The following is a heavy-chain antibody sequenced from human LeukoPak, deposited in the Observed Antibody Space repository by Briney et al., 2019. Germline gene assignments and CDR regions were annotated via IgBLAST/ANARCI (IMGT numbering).Heavy chain of an antibody. Sequence: PSETLSLTCTVSGGSISSSSYYWGWIRQPPGKELEWIGSVYYSGSHYYNPYLKSRLTISVVASSNHFSLKLSSVTAADTAVYYCARHSSEYGDYVFDYWGQGTLVTVSS. D-gene: IGHD4-17*01. J-gene: IGHJ4*02. CDR3: ARHSSEYGDYVFDY. CDR1: GGSISSSSYY. V-gene: IGHV4-39*01. CDR2: VYYSGSH.